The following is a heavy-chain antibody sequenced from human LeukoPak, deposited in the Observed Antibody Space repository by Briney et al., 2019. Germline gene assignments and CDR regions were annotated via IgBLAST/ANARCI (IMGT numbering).Heavy chain of an antibody. Sequence: PGGSLRLSCAASGFPFSASGMHWVRQASGKGLEWVGRIRSKDNNYATAYAESVRGRFTIFRDDSKSTAYLQMNSLKTEDTAVYYCTSIDFWGRGTQVAVSS. J-gene: IGHJ4*02. V-gene: IGHV3-73*01. CDR1: GFPFSASG. CDR3: TSIDF. CDR2: IRSKDNNYAT.